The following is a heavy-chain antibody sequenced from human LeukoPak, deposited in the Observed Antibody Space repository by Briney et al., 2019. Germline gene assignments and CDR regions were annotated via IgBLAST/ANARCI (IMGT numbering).Heavy chain of an antibody. Sequence: NPSETLSLTCTVSGGSIISSSFWWGWIRQPPGKGLEWIGSIYYSGVSYYNTSLKSRVTISVDTSKNQFSLKLSSVTAADTAVYYCARHIHIIRTVAKMYNWFDPWGQGTLVTVSS. CDR1: GGSIISSSFW. J-gene: IGHJ5*02. D-gene: IGHD5-12*01. V-gene: IGHV4-39*07. CDR3: ARHIHIIRTVAKMYNWFDP. CDR2: IYYSGVS.